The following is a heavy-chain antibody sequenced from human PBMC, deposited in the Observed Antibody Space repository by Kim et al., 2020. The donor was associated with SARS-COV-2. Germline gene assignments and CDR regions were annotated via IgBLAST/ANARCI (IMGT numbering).Heavy chain of an antibody. CDR3: ARERGAAAAGSG. V-gene: IGHV3-33*05. CDR1: GFTFSSYG. J-gene: IGHJ4*02. D-gene: IGHD6-13*01. CDR2: ISYDGSNK. Sequence: GGSLRLSCAASGFTFSSYGMHWVRQAPGKGLEWVAVISYDGSNKYYADSVKGRFTISRDNSKNTLYRQMNSLRAEDTAVYYCARERGAAAAGSGWGQGTLVTVSS.